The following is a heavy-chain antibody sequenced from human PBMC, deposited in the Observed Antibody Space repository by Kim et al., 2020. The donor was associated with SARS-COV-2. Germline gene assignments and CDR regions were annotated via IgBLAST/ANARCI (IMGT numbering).Heavy chain of an antibody. D-gene: IGHD2-15*01. Sequence: GESLKISCQGSGYSFTSYWIGWVRQMPGKGLEWMGIIYPGDSDTRYSPSFQGQVTISADKSISTAYLQWSSLKASDTAMYYCTRGGACSGGSCYAFDIWGQGTMVTVSS. V-gene: IGHV5-51*01. CDR1: GYSFTSYW. CDR2: IYPGDSDT. CDR3: TRGGACSGGSCYAFDI. J-gene: IGHJ3*02.